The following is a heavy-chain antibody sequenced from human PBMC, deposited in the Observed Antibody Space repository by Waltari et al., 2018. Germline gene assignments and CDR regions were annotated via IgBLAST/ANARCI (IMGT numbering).Heavy chain of an antibody. CDR3: ARAGYYRFDY. D-gene: IGHD3-22*01. J-gene: IGHJ4*02. Sequence: EVQLVESGGGLVQPGGSLRLSCEGPGFTFSNSWVPWVRQAPGKGLEWLSRINSDGSTTNYADSVKGRFTISRDNAKNTLYLEMNSLRAEDTAVYYCARAGYYRFDYWGQGTLVTVSS. CDR2: INSDGSTT. V-gene: IGHV3-74*01. CDR1: GFTFSNSW.